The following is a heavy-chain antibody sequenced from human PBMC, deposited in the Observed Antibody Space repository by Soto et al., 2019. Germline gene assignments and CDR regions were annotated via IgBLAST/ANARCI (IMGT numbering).Heavy chain of an antibody. CDR2: IIPIFGTA. D-gene: IGHD2-15*01. CDR3: ARSGYCSGCSCS. CDR1: GGTFSSYA. Sequence: SVKVSCKASGGTFSSYAISWVRQAPGQGLEWMGGIIPIFGTANYAQKFQGRVTITADESTSTAYMELSSLRSEDTAVYYCARSGYCSGCSCSWGQGTLVTVSS. J-gene: IGHJ4*02. V-gene: IGHV1-69*13.